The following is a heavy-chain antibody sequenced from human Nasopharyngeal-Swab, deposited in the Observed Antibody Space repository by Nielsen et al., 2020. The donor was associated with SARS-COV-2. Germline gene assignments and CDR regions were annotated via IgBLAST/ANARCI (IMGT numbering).Heavy chain of an antibody. CDR3: ARGSDVVRWLQPLYKYYYYGIDV. CDR1: GGSVSSGSYY. V-gene: IGHV4-61*01. Sequence: SETLSLTCTVSGGSVSSGSYYWSWIRQPPGKGLEWIGEINHSGSTNYNPSLKSRVTISVDTSNNQFSLKLSSVTAADTAVYYCARGSDVVRWLQPLYKYYYYGIDVWGQGTTVTVSS. J-gene: IGHJ6*02. D-gene: IGHD5-24*01. CDR2: INHSGST.